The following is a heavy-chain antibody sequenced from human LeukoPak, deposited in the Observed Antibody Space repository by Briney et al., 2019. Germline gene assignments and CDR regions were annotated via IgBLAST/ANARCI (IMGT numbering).Heavy chain of an antibody. Sequence: SGPTLVKPTQTLTLTCTFSGFSLSTSGVGVGWIRQPPGKALEWLALIYWDDDKRYSPSLKGRLTITKDTSKNQVVLTMTNMDPVDTATYYCAHRGYSYGYLAFDIWGQGTMVTVSS. CDR3: AHRGYSYGYLAFDI. D-gene: IGHD5-18*01. CDR2: IYWDDDK. J-gene: IGHJ3*02. CDR1: GFSLSTSGVG. V-gene: IGHV2-5*02.